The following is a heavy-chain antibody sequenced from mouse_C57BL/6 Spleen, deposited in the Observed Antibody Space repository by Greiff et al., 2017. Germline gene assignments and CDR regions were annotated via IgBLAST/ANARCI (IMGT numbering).Heavy chain of an antibody. CDR1: GYTFTSYW. Sequence: QVQLQQPGAELVRPGSSVKLSCKASGYTFTSYWMHWVRQRPIQGLEWIGNIDPSDSGTHYNQRFKDKATLTVDKSSSTAYMQLSSLTSEDSAVYYCARTYYSKLFAYWGQGTLVTVSA. D-gene: IGHD2-5*01. V-gene: IGHV1-52*01. CDR3: ARTYYSKLFAY. CDR2: IDPSDSGT. J-gene: IGHJ3*01.